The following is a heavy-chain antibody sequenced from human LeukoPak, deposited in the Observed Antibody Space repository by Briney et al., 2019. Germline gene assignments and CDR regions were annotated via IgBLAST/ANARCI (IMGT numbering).Heavy chain of an antibody. CDR3: ARDNYYDSTGYTDY. J-gene: IGHJ4*02. V-gene: IGHV4-39*07. Sequence: SETLSLTCTVSGGSMNSDYFYWGWIRQPPGSGLEWIGSIYHSGSTFYNPSLKSRVTISIDTSKSQFSLRLTSVTAADTAVYYCARDNYYDSTGYTDYWGQGTLVTVSS. CDR1: GGSMNSDYFY. CDR2: IYHSGST. D-gene: IGHD3-22*01.